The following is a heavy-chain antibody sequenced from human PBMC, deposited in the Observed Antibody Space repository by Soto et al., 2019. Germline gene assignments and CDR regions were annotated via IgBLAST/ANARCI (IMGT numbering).Heavy chain of an antibody. D-gene: IGHD6-13*01. CDR1: GFTFSSYG. CDR2: ISYDGSNK. J-gene: IGHJ6*02. V-gene: IGHV3-30*18. CDR3: AKDLVYSSPQKHPVNYYYYYGMDV. Sequence: GSLRRSCAASGFTFSSYGMQWVRQAPGEGLEWVAVISYDGSNKYYADPVKGRFTISRDNSKNTLYLQMNSLRAEDTAVYYCAKDLVYSSPQKHPVNYYYYYGMDVWGQGTTVTVSS.